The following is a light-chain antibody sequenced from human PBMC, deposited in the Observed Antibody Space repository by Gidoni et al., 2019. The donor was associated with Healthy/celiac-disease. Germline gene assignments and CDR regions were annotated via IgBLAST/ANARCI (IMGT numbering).Light chain of an antibody. J-gene: IGKJ2*01. CDR1: QGISSY. CDR3: QQYYSYPYT. CDR2: AAS. Sequence: AIRMTQSPSSFSASTGDRVTINCRARQGISSYLAGYQQKPGKAPKLLIYAASTLQSGVPSRFIGSGSGTDFTLTISCLQSEDFATYYCQQYYSYPYTFXQXTKLEIK. V-gene: IGKV1-8*01.